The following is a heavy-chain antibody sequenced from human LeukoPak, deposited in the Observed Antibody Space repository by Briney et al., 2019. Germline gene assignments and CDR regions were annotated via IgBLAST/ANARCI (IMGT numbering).Heavy chain of an antibody. CDR2: ISGSSSSS. CDR3: VNIAATDY. CDR1: GFTFSSYA. J-gene: IGHJ4*02. Sequence: PGGSLRLSCAASGFTFSSYAMTWVRQAPGKGLEWVSGISGSSSSSYYADSVKGRFTISRDYSNNTVYLQMNSLRAEDTAVYYCVNIAATDYWGQGTLVTVST. D-gene: IGHD2-15*01. V-gene: IGHV3-23*01.